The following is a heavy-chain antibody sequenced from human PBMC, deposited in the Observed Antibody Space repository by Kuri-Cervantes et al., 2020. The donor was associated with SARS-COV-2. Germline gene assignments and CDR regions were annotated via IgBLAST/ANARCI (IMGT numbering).Heavy chain of an antibody. Sequence: GGSLRLSCAASGFTFSSYAMHWVRQAPGKGLEWVAVISYDGSNKYYADSVKGRFTISSDNAKNSLYLQMNSLGGEDTAVYYCARVAGEGPIYYYYMDVWDKGTTVTVSS. CDR1: GFTFSSYA. CDR2: ISYDGSNK. CDR3: ARVAGEGPIYYYYMDV. D-gene: IGHD2-21*01. J-gene: IGHJ6*03. V-gene: IGHV3-30-3*01.